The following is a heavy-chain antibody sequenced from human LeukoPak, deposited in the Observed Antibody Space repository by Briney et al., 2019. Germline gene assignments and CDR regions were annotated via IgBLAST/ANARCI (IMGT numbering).Heavy chain of an antibody. CDR2: IYYSGST. J-gene: IGHJ4*02. V-gene: IGHV4-39*01. CDR3: ARGDIVPDY. CDR1: GGSISSSSYY. D-gene: IGHD2-15*01. Sequence: PSETLSLTCTVSGGSISSSSYYWGWIRQPPGKGLEWIGGIYYSGSTYYNPSLKSRVTISVDTSKNQFSLKLSSVTAADTAVYYCARGDIVPDYWGQGTLVTVSS.